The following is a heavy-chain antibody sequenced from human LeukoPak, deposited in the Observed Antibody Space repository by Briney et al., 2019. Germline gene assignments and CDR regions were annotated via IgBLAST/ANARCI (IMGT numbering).Heavy chain of an antibody. CDR1: GFTFSSYS. Sequence: GGSLRLSCAASGFTFSSYSMNWVRQAPGKGLEWVSSISSSSSYIYYADSVKGRYTISRDNAKNSLYLQMNSLRAEDTAVYYCAELGITMIGGVWGKGTTVTISS. V-gene: IGHV3-21*01. CDR3: AELGITMIGGV. CDR2: ISSSSSYI. D-gene: IGHD3-10*02. J-gene: IGHJ6*04.